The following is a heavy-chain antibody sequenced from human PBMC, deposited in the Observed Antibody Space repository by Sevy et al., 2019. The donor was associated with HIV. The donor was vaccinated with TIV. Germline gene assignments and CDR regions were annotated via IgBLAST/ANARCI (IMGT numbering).Heavy chain of an antibody. CDR3: ARGSRDGYPPRWYFDY. V-gene: IGHV1-18*04. J-gene: IGHJ4*02. CDR2: ISAYNGNT. Sequence: ASVKVSCKASGYTFTRYGISWVRQAPGQGLEWMGWISAYNGNTNYAQKLQGRVTMTTDTSTSTAYMELRSLRSDDTAVYYCARGSRDGYPPRWYFDYWGQGTLVTVSS. D-gene: IGHD2-15*01. CDR1: GYTFTRYG.